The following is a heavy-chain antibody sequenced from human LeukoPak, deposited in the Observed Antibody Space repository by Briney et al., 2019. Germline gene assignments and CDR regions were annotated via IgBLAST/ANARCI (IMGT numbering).Heavy chain of an antibody. V-gene: IGHV3-23*01. J-gene: IGHJ4*02. Sequence: GGSLRLSCAASGFIFSSSAMTWVRQAPGKGLEWVSAISGTGGSTVYADSVKGRLTISRDNSKNTLYLQMNSLRAEDTAVYYCAKDTHVDTAMGISFYFDYWGQGTLVTVSS. CDR2: ISGTGGST. CDR3: AKDTHVDTAMGISFYFDY. D-gene: IGHD5-18*01. CDR1: GFIFSSSA.